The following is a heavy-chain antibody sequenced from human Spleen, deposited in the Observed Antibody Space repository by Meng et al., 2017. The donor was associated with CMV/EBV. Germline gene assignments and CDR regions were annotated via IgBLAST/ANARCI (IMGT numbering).Heavy chain of an antibody. V-gene: IGHV3-30*01. CDR1: GFTFSSYA. J-gene: IGHJ4*02. CDR2: ISYDGRNE. Sequence: GGSLRLSCAASGFTFSSYAMHWVRQAPGKGLDWLSLISYDGRNEYYAEALKGRFTISRDNSNNTLYLQMNSLRAEDTAVYYCAKDGVSGDIVVVVAAPGDYWGQGTLVTVSS. CDR3: AKDGVSGDIVVVVAAPGDY. D-gene: IGHD2-15*01.